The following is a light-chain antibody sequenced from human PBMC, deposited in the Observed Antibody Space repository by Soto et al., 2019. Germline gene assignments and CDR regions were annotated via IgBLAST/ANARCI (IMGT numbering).Light chain of an antibody. CDR3: QQSFSTPYT. J-gene: IGKJ2*01. CDR2: TAS. V-gene: IGKV1-39*01. Sequence: DIQMTQSPSSLSASVGDSVTIPCRASQRINKYLNWYQQRSGRAPRLLIHTASSLHSGVPSRFSGSGSGSDFTLTIRSLQPEDFETYLCQQSFSTPYTFGQGTKVDIK. CDR1: QRINKY.